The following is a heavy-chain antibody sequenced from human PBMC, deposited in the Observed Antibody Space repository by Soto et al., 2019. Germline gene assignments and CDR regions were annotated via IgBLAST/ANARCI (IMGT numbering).Heavy chain of an antibody. J-gene: IGHJ4*02. V-gene: IGHV3-23*01. CDR3: AKIRGYSGYGYFDY. D-gene: IGHD5-12*01. CDR1: GFTFSGYA. Sequence: GGSLRLSCAASGFTFSGYAMSWVRQAPGKGLEWVSIISGTSDSTYYADSVKGRFTISRDNSKNTLYLQMSSLRAEDTAVYYCAKIRGYSGYGYFDYWGQGALVTVSS. CDR2: ISGTSDST.